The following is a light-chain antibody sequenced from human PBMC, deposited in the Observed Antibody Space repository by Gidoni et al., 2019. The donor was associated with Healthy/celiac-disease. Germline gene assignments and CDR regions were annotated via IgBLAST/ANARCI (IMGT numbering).Light chain of an antibody. CDR3: QQYYSTPPT. Sequence: ERATINCKSSQSVLYSSNNKNYLDWYQQKPGQPPKLLIYWASTRKSGVPDRFSGSGSGADFTLTISSLQAEDVAVYYCQQYYSTPPTFGQGTKVEVK. J-gene: IGKJ1*01. V-gene: IGKV4-1*01. CDR1: QSVLYSSNNKNY. CDR2: WAS.